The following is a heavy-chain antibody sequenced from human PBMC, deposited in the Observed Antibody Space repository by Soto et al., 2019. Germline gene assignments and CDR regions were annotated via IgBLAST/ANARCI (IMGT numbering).Heavy chain of an antibody. V-gene: IGHV3-30*18. Sequence: QPGGSLRLSCAASGFTFSSYGMHWVRQAPGKGLEWVAVISYDGSNKYYADSVKGRFTISRDNSKNTLYLQMNSLRAEDTAVYYCAKDRCSNTSCYYFDYWGQGTLVTVSS. J-gene: IGHJ4*02. CDR1: GFTFSSYG. CDR3: AKDRCSNTSCYYFDY. CDR2: ISYDGSNK. D-gene: IGHD2-2*01.